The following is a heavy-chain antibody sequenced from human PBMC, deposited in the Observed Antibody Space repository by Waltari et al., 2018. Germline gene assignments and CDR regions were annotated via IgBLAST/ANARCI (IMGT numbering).Heavy chain of an antibody. Sequence: QVQLVQSGAEVRKPGASVKVPCKVSGYPRTELSRHRVSQAPGKGLEWMGGFDPEDGETIYAQKFQGRVTMTEDTSTDTAYMELSSLRSEDTAVYYCATGSIVGATNDAFDIWGQGTMVTVSS. D-gene: IGHD1-26*01. J-gene: IGHJ3*02. CDR2: FDPEDGET. V-gene: IGHV1-24*01. CDR1: GYPRTELS. CDR3: ATGSIVGATNDAFDI.